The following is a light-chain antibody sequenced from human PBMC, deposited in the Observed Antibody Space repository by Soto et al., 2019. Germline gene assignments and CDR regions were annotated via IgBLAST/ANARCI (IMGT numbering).Light chain of an antibody. J-gene: IGKJ1*01. CDR2: GAS. CDR1: QSVSSNY. V-gene: IGKV3-20*01. Sequence: EIVLTQSPGTLSLPPGERGTLSCRASQSVSSNYLAWYQQKPGQAPRLLLYGASSRATGIPDRFSGSGSGTDFTLTISRLEPEDFAVYYCQQYAGSPRTFGQGTKVDI. CDR3: QQYAGSPRT.